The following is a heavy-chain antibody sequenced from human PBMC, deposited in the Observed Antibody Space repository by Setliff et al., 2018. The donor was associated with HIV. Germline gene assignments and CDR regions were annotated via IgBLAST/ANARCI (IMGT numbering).Heavy chain of an antibody. D-gene: IGHD3-10*01. CDR3: ARTILLAGSDMDL. J-gene: IGHJ6*03. CDR1: GYSFTDYY. V-gene: IGHV1-2*06. Sequence: GASVKVSCKASGYSFTDYYIHWVRQAPGQGLEWMGRINPKNGGTNYVQRFRDRVTMTRDTSISTVYMELSSLRSDDTAVYYCARTILLAGSDMDLWGKGTTVTVSS. CDR2: INPKNGGT.